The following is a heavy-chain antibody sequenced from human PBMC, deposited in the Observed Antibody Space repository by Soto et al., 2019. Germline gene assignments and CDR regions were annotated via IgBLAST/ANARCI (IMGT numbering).Heavy chain of an antibody. CDR2: TSNDGSNK. V-gene: IGHV3-30*18. Sequence: GGSLRLSCAASGFTFSSYGMHWVRQAPGKGLEWVALTSNDGSNKYYADSVKGRFTISRDNSKNTLYLQMNSLRAEDTAVYYCAKLMGTATWVFDIWGQGTMVTVSS. D-gene: IGHD1-7*01. CDR3: AKLMGTATWVFDI. J-gene: IGHJ3*02. CDR1: GFTFSSYG.